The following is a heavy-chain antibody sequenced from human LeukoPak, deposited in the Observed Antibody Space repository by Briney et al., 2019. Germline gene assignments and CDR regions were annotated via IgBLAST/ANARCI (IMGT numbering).Heavy chain of an antibody. CDR2: TAGADDVI. V-gene: IGHV3-23*01. Sequence: PGGSLRLSCAVSGLTFSDSRMIWVRQAPEKRLEWVAVTAGADDVIQYADSVKGRFTISRDNSKNTLSLQMNSLRAEDTAVYYCAKGESGSYYQVIDYWGQGTLVTVSS. CDR3: AKGESGSYYQVIDY. CDR1: GLTFSDSR. J-gene: IGHJ4*02. D-gene: IGHD1-26*01.